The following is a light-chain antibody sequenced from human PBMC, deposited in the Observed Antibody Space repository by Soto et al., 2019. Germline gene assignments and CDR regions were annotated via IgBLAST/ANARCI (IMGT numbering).Light chain of an antibody. V-gene: IGLV2-14*03. J-gene: IGLJ3*02. CDR2: EVS. Sequence: QCALTQPASGSGSPGQSITISCTGTSSDVGAYNYVSWYQQHPGKAPKLMIYEVSNRPSGVSNRFSGSKSANTASLTISGLQAGDEADYYCSSYTSSSTWLFGGGTKLTVL. CDR1: SSDVGAYNY. CDR3: SSYTSSSTWL.